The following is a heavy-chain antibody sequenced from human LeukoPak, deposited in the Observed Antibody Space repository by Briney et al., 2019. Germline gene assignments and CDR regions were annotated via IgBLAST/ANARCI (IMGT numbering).Heavy chain of an antibody. CDR1: GYTFTSYY. V-gene: IGHV1-46*01. CDR2: INPSGGST. D-gene: IGHD5-24*01. CDR3: ASVYKCGMDV. J-gene: IGHJ6*02. Sequence: ASVKVSCKASGYTFTSYYMHWVRHAPGQGLEWMGIINPSGGSTSYAQKIQGRVTMTRATSTGTVYMELSSLRSEDTAVYYCASVYKCGMDVWGQGTTVIVSS.